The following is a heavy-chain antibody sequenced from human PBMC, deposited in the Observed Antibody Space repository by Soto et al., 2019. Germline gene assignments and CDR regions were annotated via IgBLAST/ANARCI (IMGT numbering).Heavy chain of an antibody. Sequence: GGSLRLSCAASGFAFSSYEMNWVRQAPGKGLEWVSYISTSVGLVYYADSVRGRFTLSRDNAKNSLFLQMNSLRAEDTAVYYCARDTLALHGVDRGKVYYGLDDWGQGTTVTVSS. CDR1: GFAFSSYE. CDR3: ARDTLALHGVDRGKVYYGLDD. V-gene: IGHV3-48*03. CDR2: ISTSVGLV. D-gene: IGHD3-3*01. J-gene: IGHJ6*02.